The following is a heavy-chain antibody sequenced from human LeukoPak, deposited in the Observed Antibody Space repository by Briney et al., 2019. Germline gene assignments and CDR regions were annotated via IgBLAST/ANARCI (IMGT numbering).Heavy chain of an antibody. CDR3: ARGGDTAMVTFDY. CDR1: GGTFSSYG. D-gene: IGHD5-18*01. Sequence: ASVKVSCKASGGTFSSYGISWVRQAPGQGFEWMGIINPSGGSTSYAQKFQGRVTMTRDTSTSTVYMELSSLRSEDTAVYYCARGGDTAMVTFDYWGQGTLVTVSS. V-gene: IGHV1-46*01. J-gene: IGHJ4*02. CDR2: INPSGGST.